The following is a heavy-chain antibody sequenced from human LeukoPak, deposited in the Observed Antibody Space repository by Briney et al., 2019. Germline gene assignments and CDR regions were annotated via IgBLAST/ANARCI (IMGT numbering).Heavy chain of an antibody. CDR1: GFSFSMFN. V-gene: IGHV3-30*18. CDR2: FSSDGRST. J-gene: IGHJ4*02. CDR3: AKSYYYHSGSFDY. Sequence: PGRSLRLSCAASGFSFSMFNMHWVRQAPGKGLEWVAVFSSDGRSTYYAENVQGRFTISRDNSKNTLSLQMNSLRAEDTAVYYCAKSYYYHSGSFDYWGQGTLVTVPS. D-gene: IGHD3-10*01.